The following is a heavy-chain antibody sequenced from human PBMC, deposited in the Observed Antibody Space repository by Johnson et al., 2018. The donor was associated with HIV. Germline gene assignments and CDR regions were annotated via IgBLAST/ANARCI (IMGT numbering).Heavy chain of an antibody. D-gene: IGHD4-23*01. CDR1: GFTVSSNY. V-gene: IGHV3-53*02. Sequence: VQLVETGGGLIQPGGSLRLSCAASGFTVSSNYMSWVRQAPGKGLEWVSVIYSGGSTYYADSVKGRFTISRDNSKNTPFLQMNSLRAEDTALDYCAKVMTPVDWHGFDIWGQGTMVTVSS. J-gene: IGHJ3*02. CDR3: AKVMTPVDWHGFDI. CDR2: IYSGGST.